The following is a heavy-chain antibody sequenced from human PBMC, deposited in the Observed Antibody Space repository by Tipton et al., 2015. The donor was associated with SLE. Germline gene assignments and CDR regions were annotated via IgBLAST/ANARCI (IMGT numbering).Heavy chain of an antibody. CDR3: ASGYRYYFDY. CDR1: GFTFSSYD. Sequence: SLRLSCAASGFTFSSYDMHWVRQAPGKGLEWVAFIRYDGSNKYYADSVKGRFTISRDNSKNTLYLQMNSLRAEDTAVYYCASGYRYYFDYWGQGTLVTVSS. CDR2: IRYDGSNK. D-gene: IGHD5-12*01. V-gene: IGHV3-30*02. J-gene: IGHJ4*02.